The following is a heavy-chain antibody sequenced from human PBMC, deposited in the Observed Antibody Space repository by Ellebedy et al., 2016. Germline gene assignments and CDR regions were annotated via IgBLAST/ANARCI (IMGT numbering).Heavy chain of an antibody. CDR1: GGSISSSSYY. J-gene: IGHJ5*02. D-gene: IGHD2-15*01. CDR2: IYYSGST. V-gene: IGHV4-39*01. CDR3: ARARWPKYNWFDP. Sequence: SETLSLTXTVSGGSISSSSYYWGWIRQPPGKGLEWIGSIYYSGSTYYNPSLKSRVTISVDTSKNQFSLKLSSVTAADTAVYYCARARWPKYNWFDPWGQGTLVTVSS.